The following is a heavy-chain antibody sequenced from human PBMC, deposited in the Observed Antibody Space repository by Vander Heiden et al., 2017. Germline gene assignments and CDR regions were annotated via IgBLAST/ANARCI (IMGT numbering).Heavy chain of an antibody. CDR2: ISSSSSTI. V-gene: IGHV3-48*01. CDR1: GFTFSSYS. Sequence: EVQLVESGGGLVQPGGSLRLSCAASGFTFSSYSMNWVRQAPGKGLEWVSYISSSSSTIYYADSVKGRFTISRDNAKNSLYMQMNRLRAEDTAVYYCARGKGGYYFDYWGQGTLVTVYS. CDR3: ARGKGGYYFDY. D-gene: IGHD3-16*01. J-gene: IGHJ4*02.